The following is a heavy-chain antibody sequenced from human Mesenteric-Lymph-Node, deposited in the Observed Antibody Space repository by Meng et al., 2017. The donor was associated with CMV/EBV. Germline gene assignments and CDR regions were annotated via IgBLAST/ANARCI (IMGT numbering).Heavy chain of an antibody. Sequence: GRSLRLSCADSGFTFSDYYMSWIRQAPGKGLEWVSYISSSGSTIYHADSVKGRFTISRDNAKNSQYLQKNSLRAEDTAVYYCASDRGGTMFDWGQGTTVTVSS. V-gene: IGHV3-11*04. D-gene: IGHD3-3*01. CDR1: GFTFSDYY. CDR2: ISSSGSTI. CDR3: ASDRGGTMFD. J-gene: IGHJ6*02.